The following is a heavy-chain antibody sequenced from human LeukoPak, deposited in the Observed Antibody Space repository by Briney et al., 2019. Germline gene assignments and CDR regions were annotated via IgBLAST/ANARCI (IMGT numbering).Heavy chain of an antibody. J-gene: IGHJ4*02. D-gene: IGHD3-22*01. Sequence: PGGSLRLSCAASGFTFSSYWMSWVRQAPGKGLEWVANIKQDGSEKYYVDSVKGRFTISRDNAKNSLYLQMNSLRAEDTAVYYCARGGYYYDSSGYYGGTYWGQGTLVTVSS. CDR1: GFTFSSYW. V-gene: IGHV3-7*01. CDR2: IKQDGSEK. CDR3: ARGGYYYDSSGYYGGTY.